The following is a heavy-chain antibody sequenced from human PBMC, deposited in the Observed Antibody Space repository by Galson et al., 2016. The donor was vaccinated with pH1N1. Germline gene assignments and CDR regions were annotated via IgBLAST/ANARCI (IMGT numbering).Heavy chain of an antibody. Sequence: SLRLSCAASGFTFTSYATHWVRQAPGKGLEWVAVMLYDGTNEYYADSVKGRFTISRDKTQSTVYLQMNSLRTEDTAVYYCARDSEYSGHEGFHWAQGTLVIVSS. V-gene: IGHV3-30*04. D-gene: IGHD5-12*01. CDR3: ARDSEYSGHEGFH. CDR1: GFTFTSYA. J-gene: IGHJ4*02. CDR2: MLYDGTNE.